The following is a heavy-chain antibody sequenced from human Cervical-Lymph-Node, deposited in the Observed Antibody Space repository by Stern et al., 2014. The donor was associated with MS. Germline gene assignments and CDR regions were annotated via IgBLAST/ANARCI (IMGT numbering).Heavy chain of an antibody. CDR1: GFTFSTYA. CDR3: ARGGRGVGLEY. D-gene: IGHD3-10*01. Sequence: VQLVESGGGVVQPGRSLSLSCVVSGFTFSTYAMHWVRRAPGKGLEWVAFVSYDGTQRNSTDSVKTRFTISRDNSKNTLYLHMNSLRDEDTAVYFCARGGRGVGLEYWGQGALVTVSS. V-gene: IGHV3-30-3*01. CDR2: VSYDGTQR. J-gene: IGHJ4*02.